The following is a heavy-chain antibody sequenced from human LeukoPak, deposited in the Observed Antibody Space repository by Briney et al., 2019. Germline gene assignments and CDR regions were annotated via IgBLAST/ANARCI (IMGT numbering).Heavy chain of an antibody. Sequence: SQTLSLTCTVSGGSISSGSYYWSWIRQPAGKGLEWIGRIYTSGSTNYNPSLKSRVTISVDTSKNQFSLKLSSVTAADTAGYYCATSGLRPIYYYYGMDVWGQGTTVTVSS. J-gene: IGHJ6*02. CDR1: GGSISSGSYY. CDR3: ATSGLRPIYYYYGMDV. V-gene: IGHV4-61*02. D-gene: IGHD5-12*01. CDR2: IYTSGST.